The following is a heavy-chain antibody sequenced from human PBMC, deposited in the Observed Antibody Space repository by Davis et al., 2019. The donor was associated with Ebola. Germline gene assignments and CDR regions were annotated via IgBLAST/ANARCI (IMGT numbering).Heavy chain of an antibody. CDR3: VKWSYARFDY. D-gene: IGHD1-26*01. V-gene: IGHV3-15*01. J-gene: IGHJ4*02. CDR2: IKSKSDGGTA. Sequence: GESLKISCAASGFTFSNVWMTWVRQAPGKGLEWVGRIKSKSDGGTADYAAPVRGRFTISRDDSKNTLYLQMNSLKTEDTAVYYCVKWSYARFDYWGQGTLVTVSS. CDR1: GFTFSNVW.